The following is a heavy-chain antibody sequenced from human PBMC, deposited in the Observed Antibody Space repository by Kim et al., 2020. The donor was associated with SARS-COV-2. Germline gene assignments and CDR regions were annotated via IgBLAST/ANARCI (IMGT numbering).Heavy chain of an antibody. V-gene: IGHV4-34*01. J-gene: IGHJ5*02. CDR2: INHSGST. Sequence: SETLSLTCAVYGGSFSGYYWSWIRQPPGKGLEWIGEINHSGSTNYNPSLKSRVTISVDTSKNQFSLKLSSVTAADTAVYYCAGLKRRTTVTTGWFDPWGQGTLVTVSS. CDR1: GGSFSGYY. D-gene: IGHD4-17*01. CDR3: AGLKRRTTVTTGWFDP.